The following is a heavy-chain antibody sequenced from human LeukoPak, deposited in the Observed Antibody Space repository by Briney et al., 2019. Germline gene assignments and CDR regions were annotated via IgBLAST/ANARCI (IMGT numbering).Heavy chain of an antibody. D-gene: IGHD2-2*01. V-gene: IGHV4-61*01. Sequence: SETLSLTCTVPGGSVSSGTHYWSWIRQPPGKGLEWIGYIYYKGSTNYNPSLKSRVTISVDTSKNQFSLKLSSVTAADTAVYYCARDSCSSTICYARLFDYWGQGTLVTVSS. CDR1: GGSVSSGTHY. CDR3: ARDSCSSTICYARLFDY. J-gene: IGHJ4*02. CDR2: IYYKGST.